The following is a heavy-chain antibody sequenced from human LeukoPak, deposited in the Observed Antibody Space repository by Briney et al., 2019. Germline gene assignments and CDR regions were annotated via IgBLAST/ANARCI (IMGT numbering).Heavy chain of an antibody. CDR3: ARTYDFWSGYYYYYGMDV. V-gene: IGHV3-33*08. D-gene: IGHD3-3*01. CDR1: GFTFSSYG. CDR2: IWYDGSNK. Sequence: GGSLRLSCAASGFTFSSYGMHWVRQAPGKGLEWVAVIWYDGSNKYYADSVKGRFTISRDNSKNTLYLQMNSLRAEDTAVYYCARTYDFWSGYYYYYGMDVWGQGTTVTVSS. J-gene: IGHJ6*02.